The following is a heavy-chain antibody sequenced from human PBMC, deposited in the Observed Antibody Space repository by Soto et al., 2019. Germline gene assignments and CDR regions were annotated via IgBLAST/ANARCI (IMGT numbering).Heavy chain of an antibody. J-gene: IGHJ6*02. V-gene: IGHV3-30*18. CDR3: AKSIQDFWTGTRGYYGMDV. D-gene: IGHD3-3*01. CDR1: GFTFSSYG. Sequence: HPGGSLRLSCAASGFTFSSYGMHWVRQAPGKGLEWVAVISYDGSNKYYADSVKGRFTISRDNSKNTLYLQMNSLRAEDTAVYYCAKSIQDFWTGTRGYYGMDVWGQGTTVTVSS. CDR2: ISYDGSNK.